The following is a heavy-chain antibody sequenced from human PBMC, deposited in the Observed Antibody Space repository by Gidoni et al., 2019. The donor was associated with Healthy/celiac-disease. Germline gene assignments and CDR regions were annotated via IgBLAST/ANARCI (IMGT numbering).Heavy chain of an antibody. CDR3: ARGGAAAGTPPDY. CDR2: ISYDGSNK. D-gene: IGHD6-13*01. CDR1: GFTFSSYA. Sequence: QVQLVESGGGVVQPGRSLRLSCAASGFTFSSYAMHWVRQAPGKGLEWVAVISYDGSNKYYADSVKGRFTISRDNSKNTLYLQMNSLRAEDTAVYYCARGGAAAGTPPDYWGQGTLVTVSS. V-gene: IGHV3-30-3*01. J-gene: IGHJ4*02.